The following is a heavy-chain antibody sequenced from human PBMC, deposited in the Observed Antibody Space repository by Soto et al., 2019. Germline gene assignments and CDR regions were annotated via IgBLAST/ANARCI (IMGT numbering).Heavy chain of an antibody. J-gene: IGHJ6*02. V-gene: IGHV4-34*01. D-gene: IGHD3-3*01. Sequence: SETLSLTCAVYGGSFSGYYWSWIRQPPGKGLEWIGEINHSGSTNYNPSLKSRVTISVDTSKNQFSLKLSSETAADTAVYYCARANYDFWSGYSYGMDVWGQGTTVTVSS. CDR1: GGSFSGYY. CDR3: ARANYDFWSGYSYGMDV. CDR2: INHSGST.